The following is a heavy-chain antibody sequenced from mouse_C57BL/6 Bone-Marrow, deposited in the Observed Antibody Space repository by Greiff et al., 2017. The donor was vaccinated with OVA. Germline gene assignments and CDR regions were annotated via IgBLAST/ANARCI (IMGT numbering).Heavy chain of an antibody. CDR1: GYTFTSYW. CDR3: ARKQFDGYSYYFDY. J-gene: IGHJ2*01. CDR2: INPSNGGT. V-gene: IGHV1-53*01. Sequence: QVQLQQPGTELVKPGASVKLSCKASGYTFTSYWMHWVKQRPGQGLEWIGNINPSNGGTNYNEKFKSKDTLTVDKSSSTAYMHLSSLTSEDSAVYYCARKQFDGYSYYFDYWGQGTTLTVSS. D-gene: IGHD2-3*01.